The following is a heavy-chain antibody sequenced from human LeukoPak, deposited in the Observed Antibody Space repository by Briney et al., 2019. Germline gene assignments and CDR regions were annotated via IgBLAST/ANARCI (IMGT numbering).Heavy chain of an antibody. CDR2: ISVNYGNT. CDR3: ARAVQFGEFFDY. V-gene: IGHV1-18*01. J-gene: IGHJ4*02. CDR1: GYTFTSYG. D-gene: IGHD3-10*01. Sequence: ASVKVSCKASGYTFTSYGISWVRQAPGQGLEWMGWISVNYGNTNYAQKLQGRVTMTTDTSTSTAYMELRSLRSDDTAVYYCARAVQFGEFFDYWGQGTLVTVSS.